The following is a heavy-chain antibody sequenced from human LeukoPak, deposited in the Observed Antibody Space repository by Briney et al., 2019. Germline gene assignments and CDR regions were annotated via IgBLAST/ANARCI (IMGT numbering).Heavy chain of an antibody. J-gene: IGHJ4*02. CDR2: TYCRSKWYN. D-gene: IGHD6-13*01. V-gene: IGHV6-1*01. CDR1: GDSVSSNSAA. Sequence: SQTLSLTCAISGDSVSSNSAAWNWIRQSPSRGLEWLGRTYCRSKWYNDYAVSVKSRITINPDTSKNQFSLQLNSVTPEDTAVYYCARRATYSSSWSFDYWGQGSLVTVSS. CDR3: ARRATYSSSWSFDY.